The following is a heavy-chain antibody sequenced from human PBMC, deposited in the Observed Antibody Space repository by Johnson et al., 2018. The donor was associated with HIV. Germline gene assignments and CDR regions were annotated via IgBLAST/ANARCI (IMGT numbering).Heavy chain of an antibody. CDR2: IYSGGST. Sequence: QVQLVESGGGLVQPGRSVRLSCAASGLNFSDYGMHWVRQAPWKGLEWVSVIYSGGSTYYADSVKGRFTISRDNSKNTLYLQMNSLRAEDTAVFYCARAYNDAFDIWGQGTMVTVSS. J-gene: IGHJ3*02. CDR3: ARAYNDAFDI. V-gene: IGHV3-NL1*01. D-gene: IGHD5-24*01. CDR1: GLNFSDYG.